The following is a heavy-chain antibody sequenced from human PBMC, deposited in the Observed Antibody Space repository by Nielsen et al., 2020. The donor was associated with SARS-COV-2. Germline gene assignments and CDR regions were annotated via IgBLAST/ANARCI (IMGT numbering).Heavy chain of an antibody. CDR3: TKFRVMDV. CDR1: GFTFSSYD. D-gene: IGHD3-10*01. CDR2: IGTAGDT. V-gene: IGHV3-13*04. J-gene: IGHJ6*02. Sequence: GESLKISCAASGFTFSSYDMHWVRQATGKGLEWVSAIGTAGDTYYPGSVKGRFTISRDNDKNSLYLQMNSLRDEDTAVYYCTKFRVMDVWGQGTTVTVSS.